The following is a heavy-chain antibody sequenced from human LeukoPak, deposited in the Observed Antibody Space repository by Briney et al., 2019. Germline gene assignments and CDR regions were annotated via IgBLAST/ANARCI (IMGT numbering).Heavy chain of an antibody. J-gene: IGHJ4*02. D-gene: IGHD1-26*01. V-gene: IGHV3-74*01. CDR2: INTDGSRT. CDR1: GFTLSTYW. Sequence: GGSLRLSCAASGFTLSTYWMHWVRQAPGKGLVWISRINTDGSRTDYADFVKGRFTISRDNAKDTLYLEMNSLRAEDTAVYYCVGGEMSGRYPDVFDDWGQGTLVTVSS. CDR3: VGGEMSGRYPDVFDD.